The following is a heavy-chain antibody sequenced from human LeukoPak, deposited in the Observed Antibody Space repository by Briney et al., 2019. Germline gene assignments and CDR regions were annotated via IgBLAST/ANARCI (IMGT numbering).Heavy chain of an antibody. CDR1: GGSISSGGYY. J-gene: IGHJ4*02. CDR2: IYYSGST. CDR3: ARETYYDILTGSGATFDY. D-gene: IGHD3-9*01. Sequence: SETLSLTCTVSGGSISSGGYYWGWIRQHPGKGLEWIGYIYYSGSTYYNPSLKSRVTISVDTSKNQFSLKLSSVTAADTAVYYCARETYYDILTGSGATFDYWGQGTLVTVSS. V-gene: IGHV4-31*03.